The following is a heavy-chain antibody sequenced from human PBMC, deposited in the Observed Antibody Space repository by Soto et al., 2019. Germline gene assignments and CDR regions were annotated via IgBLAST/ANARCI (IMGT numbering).Heavy chain of an antibody. D-gene: IGHD6-6*01. CDR3: ARGREYSSPTGYYYGMDV. J-gene: IGHJ6*02. Sequence: QVQLQESGPGLVKPSETLSLTCTVSGGSISSYYWSWIRQPPGKGLEWIGYIYYSGSTNYNPSLKSRVTISVDTSKNQFSLKLSSVTAADTAVYYCARGREYSSPTGYYYGMDVWGQGTTVTVSS. CDR2: IYYSGST. V-gene: IGHV4-59*01. CDR1: GGSISSYY.